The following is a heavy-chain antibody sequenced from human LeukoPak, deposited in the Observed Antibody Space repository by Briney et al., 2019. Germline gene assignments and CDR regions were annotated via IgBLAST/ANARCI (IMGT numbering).Heavy chain of an antibody. V-gene: IGHV3-30*02. CDR1: GFTFSSYG. D-gene: IGHD3-22*01. CDR2: IRYDGSNK. CDR3: AREPHEGGYDSSGYPNDAFDI. J-gene: IGHJ3*02. Sequence: GGSLRLSCAASGFTFSSYGMHWVRQAPGKGLEWVVFIRYDGSNKYYADSVKGRFTISRDNSKNTLYLQMNSLRAEDTAVYYCAREPHEGGYDSSGYPNDAFDIWGQGTMVTVSS.